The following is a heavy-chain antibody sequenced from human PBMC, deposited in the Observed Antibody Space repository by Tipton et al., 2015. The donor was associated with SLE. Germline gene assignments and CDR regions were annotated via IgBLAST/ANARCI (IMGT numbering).Heavy chain of an antibody. D-gene: IGHD4-23*01. Sequence: LRLSCAVSGYSISSGYYWGWIRQPPGKGLEWIGSIYHSGSTYYNPSLKSRVTISVDTSKNQFSLKLSSVTAADTAVYYCARARAEGTTVVNYYFDYWGRGTLVTVSS. V-gene: IGHV4-38-2*01. CDR1: GYSISSGYY. CDR3: ARARAEGTTVVNYYFDY. J-gene: IGHJ4*02. CDR2: IYHSGST.